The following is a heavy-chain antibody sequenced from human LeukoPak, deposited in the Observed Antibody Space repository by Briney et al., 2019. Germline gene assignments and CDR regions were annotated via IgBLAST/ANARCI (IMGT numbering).Heavy chain of an antibody. D-gene: IGHD3-10*01. J-gene: IGHJ4*02. CDR2: IYYSGST. CDR1: GGFISSYY. CDR3: ARLDYYGSGIDY. Sequence: SETLSLTCTVSGGFISSYYWSWIRQPPGKGLEWIGYIYYSGSTNYNPSLKSRVTISVDTSKNQFSLKLSSVTAADTAVYYCARLDYYGSGIDYWGQGTLVTVSS. V-gene: IGHV4-59*08.